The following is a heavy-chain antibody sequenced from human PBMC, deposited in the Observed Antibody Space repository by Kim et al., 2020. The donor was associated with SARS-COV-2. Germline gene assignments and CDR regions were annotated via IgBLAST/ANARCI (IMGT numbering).Heavy chain of an antibody. Sequence: SETLSLTCAVYGRSFSGYYWSWIRQPPGKGLEWIGQIKYSGRTSYNPSLKSRVTISVDTSKNQISLKLSSVTAADTAVYYCASHSQTGAGYWFDPWGQGTLVTVSS. CDR2: IKYSGRT. CDR1: GRSFSGYY. J-gene: IGHJ5*02. D-gene: IGHD3-10*01. V-gene: IGHV4-34*01. CDR3: ASHSQTGAGYWFDP.